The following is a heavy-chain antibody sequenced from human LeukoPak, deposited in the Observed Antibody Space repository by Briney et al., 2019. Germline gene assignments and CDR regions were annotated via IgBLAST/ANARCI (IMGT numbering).Heavy chain of an antibody. CDR3: AKDRKSSGCLDY. Sequence: PGGSLRLPCAASGSTFASFAISGVRRAPGRGRVWVSAISGSGGSTYYADSVKGRFTISRDNSKNTLYLQMNSLRAEDTAVYYCAKDRKSSGCLDYWGQGTLVTVSS. V-gene: IGHV3-23*01. CDR2: ISGSGGST. J-gene: IGHJ4*02. CDR1: GSTFASFA. D-gene: IGHD6-19*01.